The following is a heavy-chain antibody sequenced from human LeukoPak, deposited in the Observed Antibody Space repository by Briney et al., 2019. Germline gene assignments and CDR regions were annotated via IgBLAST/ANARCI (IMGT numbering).Heavy chain of an antibody. Sequence: GGSLTLSCAASGCIFRNHWMSWVRQPPGRGLEWMAHIKHGGNEKHYVDFVEGGFSLSRDDCKNSLYLQMNSLRVDDSAAYYCARGPNYGDRVDYFDYWGQRTLVTVSS. CDR2: IKHGGNEK. CDR3: ARGPNYGDRVDYFDY. D-gene: IGHD4-17*01. J-gene: IGHJ4*02. V-gene: IGHV3-7*01. CDR1: GCIFRNHW.